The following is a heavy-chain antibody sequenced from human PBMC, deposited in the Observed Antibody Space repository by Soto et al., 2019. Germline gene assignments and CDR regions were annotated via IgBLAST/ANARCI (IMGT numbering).Heavy chain of an antibody. CDR2: IIPIFGTA. V-gene: IGHV1-69*13. CDR3: AREGLVLVPTTVNSDYYYYAMDV. CDR1: GYTFASYY. J-gene: IGHJ6*02. D-gene: IGHD2-2*01. Sequence: GASVKVSCKASGYTFASYYMHWGRQAPGQGLEWMGGIIPIFGTANYAQKFQGRVTITADESTSTAYMELSSLRSEDTAVYYCAREGLVLVPTTVNSDYYYYAMDVWGQGTTVTVSS.